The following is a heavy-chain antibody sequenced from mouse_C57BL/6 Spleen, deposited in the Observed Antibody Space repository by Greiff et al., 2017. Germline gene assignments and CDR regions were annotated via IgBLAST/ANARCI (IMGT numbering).Heavy chain of an antibody. V-gene: IGHV1-15*01. CDR1: GYTFTDYE. CDR2: IDPETGGT. J-gene: IGHJ3*01. Sequence: VQLQESGAELVRPGASVTLSCKASGYTFTDYEMHWVKQTPVHGLEWIGAIDPETGGTAYNQKFKGKAILTADKSSSTAYMELRSLTSEDAAVYYCTGDYGAYWGQGTLVTVSA. CDR3: TGDYGAY. D-gene: IGHD2-4*01.